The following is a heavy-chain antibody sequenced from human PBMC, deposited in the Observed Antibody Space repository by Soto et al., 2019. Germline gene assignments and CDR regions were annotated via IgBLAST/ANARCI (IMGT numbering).Heavy chain of an antibody. J-gene: IGHJ6*02. Sequence: GGSLRLSCAASGFTFSSYAMHWVRQAPGKGLEWVAVISYDGSNKYYADSVKGRFTISRDNSKNTLYLQMNSLRAEDAAVYYCARDRRDPIEARHYYYGMDVWGQGTTVTVSS. D-gene: IGHD6-6*01. CDR2: ISYDGSNK. CDR1: GFTFSSYA. CDR3: ARDRRDPIEARHYYYGMDV. V-gene: IGHV3-30-3*01.